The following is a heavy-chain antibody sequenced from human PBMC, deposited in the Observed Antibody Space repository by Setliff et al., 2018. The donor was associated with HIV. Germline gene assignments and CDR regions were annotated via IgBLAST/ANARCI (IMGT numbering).Heavy chain of an antibody. Sequence: GGSLRLSCAASGFTFSSYWMSWVRQAPGKGLEWVANIKEDGSEKYSADSGKGRFSIFRDNSHNSLYLQMNSLRAEDTAVYFCARAASYYNFWSGYNPHAFDIWGQGTMVTV. V-gene: IGHV3-7*01. CDR3: ARAASYYNFWSGYNPHAFDI. CDR2: IKEDGSEK. D-gene: IGHD3-3*01. J-gene: IGHJ3*02. CDR1: GFTFSSYW.